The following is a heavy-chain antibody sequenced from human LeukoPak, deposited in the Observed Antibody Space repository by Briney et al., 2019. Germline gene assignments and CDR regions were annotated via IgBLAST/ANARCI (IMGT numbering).Heavy chain of an antibody. D-gene: IGHD4-17*01. Sequence: PGVSLRLSCAASGFTFSDYYMSWIRQAPGKGLEWVSYFSSSGSTIYCADSVKGRFTISRDNANNSLYLQMYSLRAEDTAVYYCARGPGPFYDYGDYGLVHDWGQGTLVTVSS. V-gene: IGHV3-11*01. J-gene: IGHJ4*02. CDR3: ARGPGPFYDYGDYGLVHD. CDR1: GFTFSDYY. CDR2: FSSSGSTI.